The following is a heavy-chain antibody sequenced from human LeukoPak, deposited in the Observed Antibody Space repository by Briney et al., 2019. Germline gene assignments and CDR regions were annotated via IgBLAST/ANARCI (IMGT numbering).Heavy chain of an antibody. Sequence: SETLSLTCTVSGGSISSSSYYWGWIRQPPGKGLEWIGSIYYSGSTYYNPSLKSRVTISVDTSKNQFSLKLSSVTAADTAVYYCARWSPRGRDGYNRILARFFDYWGQGTLVTVSS. CDR1: GGSISSSSYY. D-gene: IGHD5-24*01. CDR2: IYYSGST. V-gene: IGHV4-39*07. J-gene: IGHJ4*02. CDR3: ARWSPRGRDGYNRILARFFDY.